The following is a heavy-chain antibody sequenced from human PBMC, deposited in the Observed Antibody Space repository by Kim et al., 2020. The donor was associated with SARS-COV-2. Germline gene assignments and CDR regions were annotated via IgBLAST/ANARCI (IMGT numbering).Heavy chain of an antibody. J-gene: IGHJ4*02. V-gene: IGHV3-23*01. Sequence: DSVKGRFTISRDNSKNTLYLQMNSLRAEDTAVYYCAKGGGSMIVVVFFDYWGQGTLVTVSS. CDR3: AKGGGSMIVVVFFDY. D-gene: IGHD3-22*01.